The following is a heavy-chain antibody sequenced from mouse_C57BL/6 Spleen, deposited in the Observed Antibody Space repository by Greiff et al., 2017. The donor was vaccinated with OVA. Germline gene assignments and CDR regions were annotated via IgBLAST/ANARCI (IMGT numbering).Heavy chain of an antibody. CDR3: ARSYYGSSPWFAY. CDR2: INPSTGGT. V-gene: IGHV1-42*01. J-gene: IGHJ3*01. CDR1: GYSFTGYY. Sequence: VQLKQSGPELVKPGASVKISCKASGYSFTGYYMNWVKQSPEKSLEWIGEINPSTGGTTYNQKFKAKATLTVDKSSSTAYMQLKSLTSEDSAVYYCARSYYGSSPWFAYWGQGTLVTVSA. D-gene: IGHD1-1*01.